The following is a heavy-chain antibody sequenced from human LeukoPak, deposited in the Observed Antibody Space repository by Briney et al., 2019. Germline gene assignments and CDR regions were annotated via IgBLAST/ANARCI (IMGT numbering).Heavy chain of an antibody. CDR3: ARGLLRIWGSYRANWFDP. D-gene: IGHD3-16*02. Sequence: ASVKVSCKASGYTFTSYYMHWVRQAPGQGLEWMGWINPNSGGTNYAQKFQGRVTMTRDTSISTAYMELSRLRSDDTAVYYCARGLLRIWGSYRANWFDPWGQGTLVTVSS. V-gene: IGHV1-2*02. J-gene: IGHJ5*02. CDR2: INPNSGGT. CDR1: GYTFTSYY.